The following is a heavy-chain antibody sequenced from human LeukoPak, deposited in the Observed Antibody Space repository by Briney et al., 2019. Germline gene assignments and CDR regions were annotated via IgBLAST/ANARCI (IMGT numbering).Heavy chain of an antibody. CDR3: ARSHGYVVVYDY. CDR1: GGSFSSYY. Sequence: SETQSLTCTVSGGSFSSYYWRWIRQPPGKGLEWVGYIYYSGSTNYNPYLKSRVTISVDTSKNQFSLQLSSVTAADTAVYFCARSHGYVVVYDYWGQETLVTVSS. CDR2: IYYSGST. V-gene: IGHV4-59*01. D-gene: IGHD3-16*01. J-gene: IGHJ4*02.